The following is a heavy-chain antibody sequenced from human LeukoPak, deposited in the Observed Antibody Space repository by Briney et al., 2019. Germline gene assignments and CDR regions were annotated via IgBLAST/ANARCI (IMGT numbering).Heavy chain of an antibody. CDR1: GGSISSYY. CDR3: ARVVYSSSWYYYFDY. CDR2: IYYSGST. V-gene: IGHV4-59*01. J-gene: IGHJ4*02. Sequence: SETLSLTCTVSGGSISSYYWSWIRQPPGKGLEWIGYIYYSGSTNYNPSLKSRVTISVDTSKNQFSLKLSSVTAADTAVYYCARVVYSSSWYYYFDYWGQGTLVTVSS. D-gene: IGHD6-13*01.